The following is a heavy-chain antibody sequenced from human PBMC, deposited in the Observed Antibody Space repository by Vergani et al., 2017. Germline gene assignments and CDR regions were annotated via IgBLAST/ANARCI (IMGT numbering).Heavy chain of an antibody. D-gene: IGHD3-10*01. CDR1: GFTFSSND. Sequence: VESGGGLVQPGGSLRLSCTVSGFTFSSNDFHWVRQTAGKGLEWVSSIGVDGDRYYSDSVKGRFTISRDNSKNMLFLQMNSLRTEDTAIYYCAKQYFVSGNYLFDYWGQGTLVTVSS. CDR3: AKQYFVSGNYLFDY. CDR2: IGVDGDR. V-gene: IGHV3-13*01. J-gene: IGHJ4*02.